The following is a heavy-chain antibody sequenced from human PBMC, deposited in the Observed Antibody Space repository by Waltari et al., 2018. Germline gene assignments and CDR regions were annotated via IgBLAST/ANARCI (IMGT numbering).Heavy chain of an antibody. CDR3: ARGIQGRFDP. CDR2: SYYSGTA. CDR1: GASISRGYF. Sequence: QVQLQESGPGLVKSSETLSLTCSVSGASISRGYFWGWIRQTPGEGLEWIGSSYYSGTAYYNPSHNSRVTISLDMSKNDISLKLSSVTAADTAVYYCARGIQGRFDPWGQGTLVTVAS. V-gene: IGHV4-38-2*02. J-gene: IGHJ5*02.